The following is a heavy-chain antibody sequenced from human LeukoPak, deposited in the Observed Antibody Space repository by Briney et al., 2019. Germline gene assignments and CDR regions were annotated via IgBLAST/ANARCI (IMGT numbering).Heavy chain of an antibody. CDR2: ISGSGSGT. D-gene: IGHD4-23*01. V-gene: IGHV3-23*01. J-gene: IGHJ5*02. CDR3: AKAHGGNSDYNWFDP. CDR1: GFTFSSYA. Sequence: PGGSLRLSCAASGFTFSSYAMSWVRQAPGKGLEWVSAISGSGSGTYYADSVKGRFTISRDNSKNTLYLQMNSLRAEDTAVYYCAKAHGGNSDYNWFDPWGQGTLVTVSS.